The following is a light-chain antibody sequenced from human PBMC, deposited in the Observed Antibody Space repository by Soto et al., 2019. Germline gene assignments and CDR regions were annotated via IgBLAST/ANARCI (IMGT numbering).Light chain of an antibody. CDR3: QQYDSFWTM. CDR1: HNIERW. J-gene: IGKJ1*01. CDR2: DAS. V-gene: IGKV1-5*01. Sequence: IQMTQSPSTLSASVGDRVTITCRASHNIERWMAWYQQKPGKAPSLLIFDASTLHSGVPSRFSGSGSGTEFTLTISSLQPDDFATYYCQQYDSFWTMFGQGSKVDIK.